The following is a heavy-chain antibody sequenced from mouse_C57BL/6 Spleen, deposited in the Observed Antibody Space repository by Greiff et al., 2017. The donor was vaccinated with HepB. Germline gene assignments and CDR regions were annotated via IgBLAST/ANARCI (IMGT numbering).Heavy chain of an antibody. J-gene: IGHJ3*01. CDR2: ISSGGSYT. Sequence: EVQRVESGGDLVKPGGSLKLSCAASGFTFSSYGMSWVRQTPDKRLEWVATISSGGSYTYYPDSVKGRFTISRDNAKNTLYLQMSSLKSEDTAMYYCASSMVTTKFAYWGQGTLVTVSA. V-gene: IGHV5-6*01. CDR1: GFTFSSYG. CDR3: ASSMVTTKFAY. D-gene: IGHD2-2*01.